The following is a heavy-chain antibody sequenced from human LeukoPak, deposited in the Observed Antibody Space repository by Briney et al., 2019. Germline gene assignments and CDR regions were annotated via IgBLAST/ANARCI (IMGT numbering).Heavy chain of an antibody. CDR3: AKRQYQLPYFDY. J-gene: IGHJ4*02. CDR2: ISGSGGST. D-gene: IGHD2-2*01. CDR1: GFTFSCYA. Sequence: AGVSLRLSCAASGFTFSCYAMSWVRQAPGKGLEWVSAISGSGGSTYYADSVKGRFTISRDNSKNTLYLQMNSLRAEDTAVYYCAKRQYQLPYFDYWGQGTLVTVSS. V-gene: IGHV3-23*01.